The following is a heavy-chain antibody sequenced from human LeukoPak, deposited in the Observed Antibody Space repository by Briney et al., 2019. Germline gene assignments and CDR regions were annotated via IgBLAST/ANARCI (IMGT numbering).Heavy chain of an antibody. J-gene: IGHJ4*02. CDR3: AKSIDGPKAPLDY. CDR1: GFTFSSYA. D-gene: IGHD6-6*01. CDR2: ISGSGGST. V-gene: IGHV3-23*01. Sequence: GGSLRLSCAASGFTFSSYAMSWVRQAPGKGREWVSAISGSGGSTYYADSVKGRFTISRDNSKNTLYLQMNSLRAEDTAVYYCAKSIDGPKAPLDYWGQGTLVTVSS.